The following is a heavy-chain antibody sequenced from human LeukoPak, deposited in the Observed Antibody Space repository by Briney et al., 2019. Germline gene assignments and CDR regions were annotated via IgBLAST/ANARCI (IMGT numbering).Heavy chain of an antibody. Sequence: PSETLSLTCTVSGGSISNSNTYSWGWIRQPPGKGLEWIGSIYYSGNSFSNPFYNPSLKSRVTISVDTSKNQFSLRLTSVTAADTAVFYCARHSGLYCSGDSCYSGWFDPWGQGTLVTVSS. CDR2: IYYSGNS. V-gene: IGHV4-39*01. CDR3: ARHSGLYCSGDSCYSGWFDP. CDR1: GGSISNSNTYS. J-gene: IGHJ5*02. D-gene: IGHD2-15*01.